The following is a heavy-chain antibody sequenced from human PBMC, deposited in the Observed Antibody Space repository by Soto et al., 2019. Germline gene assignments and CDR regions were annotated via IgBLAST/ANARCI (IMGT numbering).Heavy chain of an antibody. CDR2: MNPNSGNT. CDR3: ARGILSSSWTNWFDP. J-gene: IGHJ5*02. D-gene: IGHD6-13*01. Sequence: ASVKVSCKASGYTFTSYDINWGRQATGQGLEWMGWMNPNSGNTGYAQKFQGRVTMTRNTSISTAYIELSSLRSEDTAVYYCARGILSSSWTNWFDPWGQGTLVTVSS. CDR1: GYTFTSYD. V-gene: IGHV1-8*01.